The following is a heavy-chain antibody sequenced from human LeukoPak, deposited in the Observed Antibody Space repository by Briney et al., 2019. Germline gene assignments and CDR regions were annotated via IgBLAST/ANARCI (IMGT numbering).Heavy chain of an antibody. CDR1: GFTFSDFS. CDR3: TRDHAYAFDI. D-gene: IGHD2-2*01. J-gene: IGHJ3*02. CDR2: IGSAI. V-gene: IGHV3-48*01. Sequence: GGSLRLSCVASGFTFSDFSLNWVRQAPGKGLEWISYIGSAIYYADSVKGRFTISRDNAKNSLYLQMNSLRAEDTAVYYCTRDHAYAFDIWGQGTLVTVSS.